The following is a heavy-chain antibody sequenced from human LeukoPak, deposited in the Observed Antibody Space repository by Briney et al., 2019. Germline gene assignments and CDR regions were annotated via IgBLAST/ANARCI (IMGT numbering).Heavy chain of an antibody. CDR2: ISGSGGST. D-gene: IGHD6-13*01. Sequence: PGGSLRLSCAASGFTFSSYGMSWVRQAPGKGLEWVSAISGSGGSTYYADSVKGRFTISRDNSKNTLYLQMNSLRAEDTAVYYCAKGAEYSSSWYYYMDVWGKGTTVTISS. CDR3: AKGAEYSSSWYYYMDV. J-gene: IGHJ6*03. V-gene: IGHV3-23*01. CDR1: GFTFSSYG.